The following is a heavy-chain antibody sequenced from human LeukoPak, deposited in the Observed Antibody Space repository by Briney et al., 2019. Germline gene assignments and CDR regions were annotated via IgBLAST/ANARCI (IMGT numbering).Heavy chain of an antibody. V-gene: IGHV4-34*01. D-gene: IGHD3-9*01. CDR1: GGSFSGYY. Sequence: SETLSLTCAVYGGSFSGYYWSWIRQPPGKGLKWIGEINHSGSTNYNPSLKSRVTISVDTSKNQFSLKLSYVTAADTAVYYCARDARLRYFDWPRKLIQYYFDYWGQGTLVTVSS. J-gene: IGHJ4*02. CDR3: ARDARLRYFDWPRKLIQYYFDY. CDR2: INHSGST.